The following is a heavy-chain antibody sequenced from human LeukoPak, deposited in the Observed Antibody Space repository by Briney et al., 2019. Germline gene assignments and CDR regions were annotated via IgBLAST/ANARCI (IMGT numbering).Heavy chain of an antibody. CDR2: IYYRGST. V-gene: IGHV4-59*08. CDR3: ASARDFGWEGIWN. D-gene: IGHD6-19*01. J-gene: IGHJ4*02. CDR1: GGSISSYY. Sequence: SETLSLTCTVSGGSISSYYWSWIRQPPGKGLEWIGSIYYRGSTNYNPSLKSRVTISVDTSKNQFSLKLSSVTAADTAVYYCASARDFGWEGIWNWGQGTLVTVSS.